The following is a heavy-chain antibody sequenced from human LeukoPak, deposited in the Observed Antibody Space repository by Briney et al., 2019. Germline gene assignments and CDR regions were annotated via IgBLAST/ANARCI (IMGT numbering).Heavy chain of an antibody. CDR1: GGTFSSYA. Sequence: ASVKVSCKASGGTFSSYAISWMRQAPGQGLEWMGRIIPILGIANYAQKFQGRVTITADKSTSTAYMELSSLRSEDTAVYYCARVPNIYSSGADGMDVWGQGTTVTVSS. CDR2: IIPILGIA. J-gene: IGHJ6*02. D-gene: IGHD6-19*01. V-gene: IGHV1-69*04. CDR3: ARVPNIYSSGADGMDV.